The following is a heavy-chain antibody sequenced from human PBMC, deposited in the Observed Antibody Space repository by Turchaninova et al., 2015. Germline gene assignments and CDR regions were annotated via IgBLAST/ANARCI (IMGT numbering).Heavy chain of an antibody. J-gene: IGHJ4*02. Sequence: QVQLVESGGGVVQPGRSLRLSCAASGFTFSNHGMHWVRQAPGKGLEWVAGLSHDGSNDNYADSVKGRFSISRDNSKNTLYLHMNSLRGEDTAVYYCVKDQDYWGQGTLVTVSS. V-gene: IGHV3-30*18. CDR2: LSHDGSND. CDR1: GFTFSNHG. CDR3: VKDQDY.